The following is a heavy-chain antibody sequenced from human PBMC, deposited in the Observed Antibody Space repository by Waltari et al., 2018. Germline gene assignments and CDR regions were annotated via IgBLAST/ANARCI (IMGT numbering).Heavy chain of an antibody. CDR2: VDPEDGET. V-gene: IGHV1-69-2*01. D-gene: IGHD3-16*02. J-gene: IGHJ3*02. CDR1: GYTFTDYY. CDR3: ATSTGRGSYRSGAFDI. Sequence: EVQLVQSGAEVKKPGATVKISCKVSGYTFTDYYMHWVQQAPGKGLEWMGLVDPEDGETIYAEKCKGRVTITADTSTDTAYMELSSLRSEDTAVYYCATSTGRGSYRSGAFDIWGQGTMVTVSS.